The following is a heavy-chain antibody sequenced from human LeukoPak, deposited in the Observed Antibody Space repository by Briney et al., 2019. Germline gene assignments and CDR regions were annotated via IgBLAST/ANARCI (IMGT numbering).Heavy chain of an antibody. CDR2: KNPNSGNT. J-gene: IGHJ6*02. D-gene: IGHD6-25*01. Sequence: ASVKVSCKASGYTFTSSDINWVRQATGQGLEWMGWKNPNSGNTGYAQKFQGRVTMTRNTSISTAYMELSSLRSEDTAVYYCARAALGDYYYYGMDVWGQGTTVTVSS. CDR1: GYTFTSSD. V-gene: IGHV1-8*01. CDR3: ARAALGDYYYYGMDV.